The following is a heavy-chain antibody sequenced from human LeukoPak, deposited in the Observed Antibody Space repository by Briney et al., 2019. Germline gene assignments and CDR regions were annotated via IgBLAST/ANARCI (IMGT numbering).Heavy chain of an antibody. D-gene: IGHD6-19*01. CDR2: ISSSSSYI. V-gene: IGHV3-21*01. CDR1: GFTFSSYS. CDR3: ARDEASIAVAGTALDY. Sequence: PGGSLRLSCAASGFTFSSYSMNWVRQAPGKGLEWVSSISSSSSYIYYADSVKGRFTISRDNAKNSLYLQMNSLRAEDTGVYYCARDEASIAVAGTALDYWGQGTLVTVSS. J-gene: IGHJ4*02.